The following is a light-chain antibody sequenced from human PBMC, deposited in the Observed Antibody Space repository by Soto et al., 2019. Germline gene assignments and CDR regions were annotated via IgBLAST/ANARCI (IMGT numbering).Light chain of an antibody. CDR2: AAS. CDR3: QQLNSYPLT. Sequence: DIQLTQSPSFLSASVGDRVTITCRASQGISSYLAWYQQKPGKAPKLLIYAASTLQSGVPSRFSGSGSGTAFTLTISSLQPEDFATYYCQQLNSYPLTFGPGTKVDI. CDR1: QGISSY. J-gene: IGKJ3*01. V-gene: IGKV1-9*01.